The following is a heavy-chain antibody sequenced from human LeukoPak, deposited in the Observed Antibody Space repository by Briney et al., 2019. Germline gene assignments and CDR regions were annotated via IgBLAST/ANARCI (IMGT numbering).Heavy chain of an antibody. CDR2: IYYSGST. D-gene: IGHD6-19*01. V-gene: IGHV4-59*01. CDR3: ARALSGWYFLDY. Sequence: PSETLSLTCTVSGGSISSYYWSWIRQPPGKGLEWIGYIYYSGSTNYNPSLKSRVAISVDTSKNQFSLKLSSVTAADTAVYYCARALSGWYFLDYWGQGTLVTVSS. CDR1: GGSISSYY. J-gene: IGHJ4*02.